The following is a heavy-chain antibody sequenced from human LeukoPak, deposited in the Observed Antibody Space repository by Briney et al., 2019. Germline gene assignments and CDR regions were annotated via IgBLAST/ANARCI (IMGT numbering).Heavy chain of an antibody. CDR2: IYPSDSDT. V-gene: IGHV5-51*01. CDR1: GYGFITYW. CDR3: ARHLHPGISLAGALDP. D-gene: IGHD6-19*01. Sequence: GSLQISCKASGYGFITYWIAWGRQMPGKGLEWMGIIYPSDSDTRYSPSFQGQVTISADKSINTAYLQWSSLKASDTAIYYCARHLHPGISLAGALDPWGQGTLVTVSS. J-gene: IGHJ5*02.